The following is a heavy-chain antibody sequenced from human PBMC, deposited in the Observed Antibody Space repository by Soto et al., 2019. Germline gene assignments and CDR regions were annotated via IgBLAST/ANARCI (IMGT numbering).Heavy chain of an antibody. CDR2: INSDGSST. CDR1: GIIFSSYW. Sequence: SGGSLRLSCAASGIIFSSYWMHWVRQAPGKGLVWVSRINSDGSSTSYADSVKGRFTISRDNSKNTLYLQMDSLRAEDTAIYYCARDPYYDSSGYLASNGMDVWGQGTTVTVSS. D-gene: IGHD3-22*01. J-gene: IGHJ6*02. CDR3: ARDPYYDSSGYLASNGMDV. V-gene: IGHV3-74*01.